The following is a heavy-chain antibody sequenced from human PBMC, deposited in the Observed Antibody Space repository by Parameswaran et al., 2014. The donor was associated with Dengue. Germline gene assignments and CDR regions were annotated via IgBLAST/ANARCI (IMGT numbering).Heavy chain of an antibody. CDR3: ARLRGLYYYDSSVPDY. J-gene: IGHJ4*02. CDR2: IYYSGST. Sequence: RWIRQPPGKGLEWIGYIYYSGSTNYNPSLKSRVTISVDTSKNQFSLKLSSVTAADTAVYYCARLRGLYYYDSSVPDYWGQGTLVTVSS. D-gene: IGHD3-22*01. V-gene: IGHV4-61*07.